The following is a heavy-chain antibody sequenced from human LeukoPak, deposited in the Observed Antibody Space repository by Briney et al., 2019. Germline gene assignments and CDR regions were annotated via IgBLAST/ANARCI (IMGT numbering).Heavy chain of an antibody. CDR1: GFTFSNNW. D-gene: IGHD2-2*01. CDR3: AKGSPSSPDY. V-gene: IGHV3-74*01. J-gene: IGHJ4*02. CDR2: INGDGSTT. Sequence: GGSLRLSCAASGFTFSNNWMHWVRQAPGKGLVWVSRINGDGSTTAYADSVKGRFTISRDNAKNTLYLQMSSLRAEDTAVYYCAKGSPSSPDYWGPGTLVTVSS.